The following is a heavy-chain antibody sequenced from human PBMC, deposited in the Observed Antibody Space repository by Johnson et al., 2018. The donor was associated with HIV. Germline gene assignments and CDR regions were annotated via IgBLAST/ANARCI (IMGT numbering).Heavy chain of an antibody. V-gene: IGHV3-13*01. CDR1: GFTFSSYD. CDR2: ICTAGDT. D-gene: IGHD1-26*01. Sequence: VQLVESGGGLVQPGGSLRLSCAASGFTFSSYDMHWVRQATGKGLEWVSAICTAGDTYYPGSVKGRFTISRENAKNSLYLQMNSLRAGDTAVYYCARGWEGAFDIWGQGTMVTVSS. CDR3: ARGWEGAFDI. J-gene: IGHJ3*02.